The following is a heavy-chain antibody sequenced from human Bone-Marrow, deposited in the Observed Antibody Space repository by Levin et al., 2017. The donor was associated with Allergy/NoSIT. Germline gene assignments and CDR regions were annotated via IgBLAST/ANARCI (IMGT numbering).Heavy chain of an antibody. J-gene: IGHJ4*02. CDR1: GFTFSSYS. V-gene: IGHV3-48*02. CDR3: APSPDYYDSSGYYYRDFDY. CDR2: ISSSSSTI. Sequence: GESLKISCAASGFTFSSYSMNWVRQAPGKGLEWVSYISSSSSTIYYADSVKGRFTISRDNAKNSLYLQMNSLRDEDTAVYYCAPSPDYYDSSGYYYRDFDYWGQGTLVTVSS. D-gene: IGHD3-22*01.